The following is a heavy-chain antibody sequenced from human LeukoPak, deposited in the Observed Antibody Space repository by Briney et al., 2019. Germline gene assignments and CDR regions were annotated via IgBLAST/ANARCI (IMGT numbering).Heavy chain of an antibody. Sequence: GGSLRLSCSASGXTFSSYAIQWVRQAPGKGLEYVSAISSNGGSIYYADSVKGRFTISRDNSKNTLYLQMSSLRAEDTAVYYCVPPPNELALHSWGQGTLVSVSS. CDR1: GXTFSSYA. J-gene: IGHJ4*02. CDR2: ISSNGGSI. V-gene: IGHV3-64D*06. D-gene: IGHD1-1*01. CDR3: VPPPNELALHS.